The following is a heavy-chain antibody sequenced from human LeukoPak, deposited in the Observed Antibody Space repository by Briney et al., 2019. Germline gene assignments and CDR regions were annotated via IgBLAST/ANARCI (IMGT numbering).Heavy chain of an antibody. CDR3: AKDVRLYDGTAGTVDY. D-gene: IGHD3-16*02. V-gene: IGHV3-30*18. CDR2: ISYDGSNK. J-gene: IGHJ4*02. CDR1: GFTFSSYG. Sequence: GGSLRLSCAASGFTFSSYGMHWVRQARGKGLEWVAVISYDGSNKYYANSVKGRFTISRDNSKNTRYLQMNSRRAEDTAVYYCAKDVRLYDGTAGTVDYWGQGTLVTVSS.